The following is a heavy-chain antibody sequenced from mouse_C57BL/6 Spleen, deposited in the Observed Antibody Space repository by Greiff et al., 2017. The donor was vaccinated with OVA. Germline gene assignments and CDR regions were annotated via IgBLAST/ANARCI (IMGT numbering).Heavy chain of an antibody. D-gene: IGHD6-2*01. CDR2: INPSNGGT. CDR3: ARESWGSPYFDY. V-gene: IGHV1-53*01. Sequence: VQLQQPGTELVKPGASVKLSCKASGYTFTSYWMHWVKQRPGQGLEWIGNINPSNGGTNYNEKFNSKATLTVDKSSSTAYMQLSSLTSEDSAVYYCARESWGSPYFDYWGQGTTLTVSS. J-gene: IGHJ2*01. CDR1: GYTFTSYW.